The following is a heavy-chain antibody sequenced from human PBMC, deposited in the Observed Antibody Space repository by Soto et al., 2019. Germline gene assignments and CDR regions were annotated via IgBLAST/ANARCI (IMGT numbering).Heavy chain of an antibody. J-gene: IGHJ4*02. CDR1: GFTFNTYN. V-gene: IGHV3-48*01. CDR2: ISDSSNTI. Sequence: GGSLRLSCAASGFTFNTYNMNWVRQAPGKGLEWVSYISDSSNTIHYADSVKGRFTISRDNAKNSLYLQMNSLRAEDTAVYYCARDDYPYYDDSSGYHFDYWGQGAPVTVSS. D-gene: IGHD3-22*01. CDR3: ARDDYPYYDDSSGYHFDY.